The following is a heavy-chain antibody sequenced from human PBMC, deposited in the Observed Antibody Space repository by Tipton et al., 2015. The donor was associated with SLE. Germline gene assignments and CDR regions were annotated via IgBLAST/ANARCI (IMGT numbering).Heavy chain of an antibody. CDR2: IYYSGST. D-gene: IGHD5-18*01. CDR1: GGSISSYY. V-gene: IGHV4-59*01. J-gene: IGHJ4*02. Sequence: TLSLTCTVSGGSISSYYWSWIRQPPGKGLEWIGYIYYSGSTNYNPSLKSRVTISVDTSKNQFSLKLSSVTAADTAVYYCARSPVDTAMALGYWGQGSLVTVSS. CDR3: ARSPVDTAMALGY.